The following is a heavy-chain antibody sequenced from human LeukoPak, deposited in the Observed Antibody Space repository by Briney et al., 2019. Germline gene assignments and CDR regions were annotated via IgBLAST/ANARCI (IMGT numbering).Heavy chain of an antibody. CDR3: ARGIQMATTFDY. D-gene: IGHD5-24*01. Sequence: SETLSLTCAVSGGSISSGGYSWSWIRQPPGKGLEWIGYIYHSGSTYYNPSLKSRVTISVDRSKNQFSLKLGSVTAADTAVYYCARGIQMATTFDYWGQGTLVTVSS. J-gene: IGHJ4*02. CDR2: IYHSGST. CDR1: GGSISSGGYS. V-gene: IGHV4-30-2*01.